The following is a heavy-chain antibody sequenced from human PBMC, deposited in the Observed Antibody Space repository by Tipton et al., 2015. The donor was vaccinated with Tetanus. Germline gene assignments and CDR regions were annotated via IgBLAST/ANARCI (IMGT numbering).Heavy chain of an antibody. J-gene: IGHJ4*02. D-gene: IGHD3-22*01. CDR2: IYYSGST. V-gene: IGHV4-59*07. CDR3: ARWGYDSSGYFRGYFDY. CDR1: GGSISPYY. Sequence: TLSLTCTVSGGSISPYYWSWIRQPPGKGLEWIGYIYYSGSTNYNPSLKSRVTISVDTSKNQFSLKLRSVTAADTAVYYCARWGYDSSGYFRGYFDYWGQGTLVTVSS.